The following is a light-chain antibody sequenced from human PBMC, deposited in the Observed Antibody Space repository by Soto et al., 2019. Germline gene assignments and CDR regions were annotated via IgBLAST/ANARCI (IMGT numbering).Light chain of an antibody. CDR3: QQYNTFPWT. J-gene: IGKJ1*01. Sequence: DIQMTQSPSTLSASVGDRVTITCRASQRISTRLAWYQQKPGKAPNLLIYKASNLESGVPSRFSGSGSGTEFTLTVSSLQTDDFATYYCQQYNTFPWTLGQGTKVEIK. V-gene: IGKV1-5*03. CDR1: QRISTR. CDR2: KAS.